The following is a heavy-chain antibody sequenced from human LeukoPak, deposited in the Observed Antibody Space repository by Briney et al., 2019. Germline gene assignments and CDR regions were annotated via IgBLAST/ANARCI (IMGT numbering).Heavy chain of an antibody. J-gene: IGHJ4*02. D-gene: IGHD3-22*01. CDR2: IYSGGNT. Sequence: GGSLRLSCTVSGFTVSSNSMSWVRQAPGKGLEWVSFIYSGGNTHNSDSVRGRFTISRDNSKNTLYLQMNSLRAEDTAVYYCARRAGDYSHPYDYWGQGTLVTVSS. CDR3: ARRAGDYSHPYDY. V-gene: IGHV3-53*01. CDR1: GFTVSSNS.